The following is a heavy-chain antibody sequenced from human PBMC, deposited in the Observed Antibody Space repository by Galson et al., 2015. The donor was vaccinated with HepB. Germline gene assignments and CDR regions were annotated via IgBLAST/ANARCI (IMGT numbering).Heavy chain of an antibody. Sequence: SVKVSCKASGYNFPTYSITWVRQAPGKGLEWMGWISAYNQKTNYAQHLQGRVTMTTDTSTSTAYMELRSLRSDDTAVYYCARGALVVAVGATQNNWFDPWGRGTLVTVSS. CDR1: GYNFPTYS. CDR2: ISAYNQKT. D-gene: IGHD2-15*01. J-gene: IGHJ5*02. V-gene: IGHV1-18*01. CDR3: ARGALVVAVGATQNNWFDP.